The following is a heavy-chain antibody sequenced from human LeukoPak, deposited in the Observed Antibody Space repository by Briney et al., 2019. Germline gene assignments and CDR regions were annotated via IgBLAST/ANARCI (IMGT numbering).Heavy chain of an antibody. CDR1: GFTFSSYS. CDR3: ARGKFAKYGDYVRGYGY. Sequence: GGSLRLSCAASGFTFSSYSMNWVRQAPGKGLEWVSSISSSSSYIYYADSVRGRFTISRDNAKNSLYLQMNSLRAEDTAVYYCARGKFAKYGDYVRGYGYWGQGTLVTVSS. D-gene: IGHD4-17*01. V-gene: IGHV3-21*01. CDR2: ISSSSSYI. J-gene: IGHJ4*02.